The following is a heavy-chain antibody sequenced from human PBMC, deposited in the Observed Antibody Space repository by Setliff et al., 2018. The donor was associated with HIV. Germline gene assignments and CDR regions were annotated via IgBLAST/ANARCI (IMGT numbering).Heavy chain of an antibody. D-gene: IGHD3-3*01. CDR2: IDPEDDET. V-gene: IGHV1-69-2*01. CDR3: VRGVQSPPHYSYYYMDV. CDR1: GYTLTDYY. J-gene: IGHJ6*03. Sequence: ASVKVSCKVSGYTLTDYYLHWVQQAPGKGLEWVGLIDPEDDETLFAEKFQGRVTITADKPTSTAYMELTSLRFDDTAMYYCVRGVQSPPHYSYYYMDVWGEGTMVTVSS.